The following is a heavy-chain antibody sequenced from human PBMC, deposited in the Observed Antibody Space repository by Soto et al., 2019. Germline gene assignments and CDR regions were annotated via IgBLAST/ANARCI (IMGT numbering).Heavy chain of an antibody. J-gene: IGHJ3*02. Sequence: GGSLRLSCAASGFTVSSNYMSWVRQAPGKGLEWVSVIYSGGSTYYADSVKGRLTISRDNTKNTLYLQRNSLRAEDTAVYYCARDPVRGYDYIWGSYNAGVAFDIWGQGTMVTVSS. V-gene: IGHV3-66*01. CDR3: ARDPVRGYDYIWGSYNAGVAFDI. CDR1: GFTVSSNY. D-gene: IGHD3-16*01. CDR2: IYSGGST.